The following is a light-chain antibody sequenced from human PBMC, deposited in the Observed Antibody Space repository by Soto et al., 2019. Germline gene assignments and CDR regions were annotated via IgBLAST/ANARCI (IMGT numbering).Light chain of an antibody. V-gene: IGKV3-11*01. CDR2: NAS. CDR3: QQRRNWPLT. J-gene: IGKJ4*01. Sequence: PGDRATLSCRASQSVGNFLAWYQHRPGQAPRLLILNASTRATGIPPRFSGSGSGTDFTLTISRLEPEDFAVYYCQQRRNWPLTFGGGTKVEIK. CDR1: QSVGNF.